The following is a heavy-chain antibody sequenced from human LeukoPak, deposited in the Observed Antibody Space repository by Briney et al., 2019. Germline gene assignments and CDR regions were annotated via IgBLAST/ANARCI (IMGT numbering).Heavy chain of an antibody. CDR2: ISGSGDST. V-gene: IGHV3-23*01. CDR3: ARDPTWDYVWGSYRYTGRDY. CDR1: GFTFSNYA. Sequence: GGSLRLSCAASGFTFSNYAMSWVRQTPGKGLEWVSSISGSGDSTYYADSVKGWFTISRDNSKNTLYLQMNSLRAEDTAVYYCARDPTWDYVWGSYRYTGRDYWGQGTLVTVSS. J-gene: IGHJ4*02. D-gene: IGHD3-16*02.